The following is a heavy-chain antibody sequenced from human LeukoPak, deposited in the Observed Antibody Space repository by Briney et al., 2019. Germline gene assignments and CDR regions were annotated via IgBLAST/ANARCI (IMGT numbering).Heavy chain of an antibody. CDR2: INPNTGGT. Sequence: ASVKVSCKASGYTFTGYYIHWVRQAPGQGLEWMGWINPNTGGTNYAQKFQGRVTTTRDTSISTAYMKLSRLRSDDTAVYYCARGLLLGRLDYWGQGTLVTVSS. CDR1: GYTFTGYY. D-gene: IGHD2-15*01. V-gene: IGHV1-2*02. CDR3: ARGLLLGRLDY. J-gene: IGHJ4*02.